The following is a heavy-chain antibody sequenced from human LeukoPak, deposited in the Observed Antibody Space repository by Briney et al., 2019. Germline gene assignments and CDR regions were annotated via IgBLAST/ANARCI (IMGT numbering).Heavy chain of an antibody. CDR2: ISTYNGNT. CDR1: GYTFTSYG. V-gene: IGHV1-18*01. D-gene: IGHD6-13*01. Sequence: ASVKVSCKASGYTFTSYGIAWVRQAPGQGLEWMGWISTYNGNTNYAQKFQERVTITRDMSTSTAYMELSSLRSEDTAVYYCAADMGYSSSWYSDYWGQGTLVTVSS. CDR3: AADMGYSSSWYSDY. J-gene: IGHJ4*02.